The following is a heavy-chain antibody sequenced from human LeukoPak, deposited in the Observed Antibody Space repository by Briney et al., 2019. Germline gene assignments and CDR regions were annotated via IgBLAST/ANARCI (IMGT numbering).Heavy chain of an antibody. Sequence: GGSLRLSCGASGFTFSRNGMHWVRQAPGKGLEWVAYIRHDGSDKYYADSVKGRFTISRDNSKNTLSLEMNSLRPEDTAMYYCARDFEWSFDYWGQGTLLTVSS. J-gene: IGHJ4*02. V-gene: IGHV3-30*02. CDR2: IRHDGSDK. CDR1: GFTFSRNG. D-gene: IGHD3-9*01. CDR3: ARDFEWSFDY.